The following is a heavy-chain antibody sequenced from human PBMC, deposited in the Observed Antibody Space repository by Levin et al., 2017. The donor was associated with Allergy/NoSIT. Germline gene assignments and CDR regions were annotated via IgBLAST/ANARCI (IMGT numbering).Heavy chain of an antibody. Sequence: GESLKISCKASGYTFTGYYMHWVRQAPGQGLEWMGWINPNSGGTNYAQKFQGRVTMTRDTSISTAYMELSRLRSDDTAVYYCARDDMVRGVIIKLVYYYGMDVWGQGTTVTVSS. CDR1: GYTFTGYY. V-gene: IGHV1-2*02. CDR3: ARDDMVRGVIIKLVYYYGMDV. J-gene: IGHJ6*02. CDR2: INPNSGGT. D-gene: IGHD3-10*01.